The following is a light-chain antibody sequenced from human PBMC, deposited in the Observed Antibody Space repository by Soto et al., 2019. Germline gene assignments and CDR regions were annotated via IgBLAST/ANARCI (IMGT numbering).Light chain of an antibody. CDR1: SSNIGNNY. Sequence: QAVVTQPPSVSAAPGQRVTISCSGSSSNIGNNYVSWYQQLPGTAPKLLIYDNNNRPSGIPDRFSGSKSGTSATLGITGLQTGDEADYYCGTWDSGLTTVVFGGGTKLTVL. J-gene: IGLJ2*01. V-gene: IGLV1-51*01. CDR2: DNN. CDR3: GTWDSGLTTVV.